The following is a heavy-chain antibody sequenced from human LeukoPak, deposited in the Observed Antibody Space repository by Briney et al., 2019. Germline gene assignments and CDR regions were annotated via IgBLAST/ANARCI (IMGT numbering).Heavy chain of an antibody. J-gene: IGHJ5*02. CDR1: GFTFSSYS. Sequence: PGGSLRLSCAASGFTFSSYSMNWVRQAPGKGLEWVSSISSSSSYIYYADSVKGRFTISRDNAKNSLYPQMNSLRAEDTAVYYCARAGPPNSSSWYLNWFDPWGQGTLVTVSS. CDR2: ISSSSSYI. D-gene: IGHD6-13*01. V-gene: IGHV3-21*01. CDR3: ARAGPPNSSSWYLNWFDP.